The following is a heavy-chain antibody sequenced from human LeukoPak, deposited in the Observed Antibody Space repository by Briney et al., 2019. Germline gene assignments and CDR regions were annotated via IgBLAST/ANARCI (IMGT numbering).Heavy chain of an antibody. D-gene: IGHD3-9*01. J-gene: IGHJ3*02. Sequence: TGRSLRLSCAASGFTFSTDAIHWVRQAPGKGLEWLAVISYDGSNKHYADSVKGRFTISRDNSKNTLYLQMNGLRAEDTAVYYCARVEGYYDILTGYQLGGFDIWGQGTKVTVSS. V-gene: IGHV3-30*04. CDR3: ARVEGYYDILTGYQLGGFDI. CDR2: ISYDGSNK. CDR1: GFTFSTDA.